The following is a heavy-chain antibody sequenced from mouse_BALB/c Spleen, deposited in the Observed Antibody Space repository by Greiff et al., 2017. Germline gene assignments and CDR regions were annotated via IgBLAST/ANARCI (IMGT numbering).Heavy chain of an antibody. Sequence: VQLVESGPGLVQPSQCLSITCTASGFSLTSYGVPWVRQSPGKGLEWLGVICSGGSTDYNAAFISRLSISKDNSKSHVFFKMNSLQANDTAIYYCARNHPRYYAMDYWGQGTSVTVSS. V-gene: IGHV2-2*02. CDR3: ARNHPRYYAMDY. J-gene: IGHJ4*01. CDR1: GFSLTSYG. CDR2: ICSGGST.